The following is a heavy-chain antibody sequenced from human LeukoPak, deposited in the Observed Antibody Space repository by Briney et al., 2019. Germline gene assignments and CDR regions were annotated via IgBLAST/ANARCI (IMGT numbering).Heavy chain of an antibody. CDR3: ARRYTGYGILDY. Sequence: GGSLRLSCAASGFTFSSYAMHWVRQAPGKGLEWVAVISYDGSNKYYADSVKGRFTISRDNSKNTLYLQMNSLRAEDTAVYYCARRYTGYGILDYWGQGTLVTVSS. CDR2: ISYDGSNK. V-gene: IGHV3-30-3*01. D-gene: IGHD5-12*01. J-gene: IGHJ4*02. CDR1: GFTFSSYA.